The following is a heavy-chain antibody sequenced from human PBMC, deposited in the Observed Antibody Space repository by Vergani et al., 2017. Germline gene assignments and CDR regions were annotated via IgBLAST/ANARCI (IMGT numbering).Heavy chain of an antibody. CDR3: ARDLFIGKGYFDL. D-gene: IGHD3-10*02. V-gene: IGHV3-30-3*01. Sequence: QVQLVESGGGVVQPGRSLRLSCAASGFTFSSYAMHWVRQAPGKRLEWVAVISYDGSNKYYADSVKGRFTISRDNSKNTLYLQMNSLRAEDTAVYYCARDLFIGKGYFDLWGRGTLVTVSS. J-gene: IGHJ2*01. CDR1: GFTFSSYA. CDR2: ISYDGSNK.